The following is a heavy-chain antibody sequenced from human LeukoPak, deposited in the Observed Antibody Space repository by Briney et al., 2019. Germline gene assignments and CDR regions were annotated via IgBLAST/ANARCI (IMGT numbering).Heavy chain of an antibody. Sequence: SETLPLTCAVYGVSFSGYYWSWIRQPPGKGLEWIGEINHSVGTNYNPSLKSRVTMSLDTSTNLFSLKLSSVTAADTAVYYCARGHTRITMLRGSRPAYSFDYWGQGTLVTVSS. CDR1: GVSFSGYY. CDR2: INHSVGT. J-gene: IGHJ4*02. V-gene: IGHV4-34*01. D-gene: IGHD3-10*01. CDR3: ARGHTRITMLRGSRPAYSFDY.